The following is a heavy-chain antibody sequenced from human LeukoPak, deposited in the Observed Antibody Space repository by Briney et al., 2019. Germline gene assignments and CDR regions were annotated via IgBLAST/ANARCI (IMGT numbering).Heavy chain of an antibody. CDR3: ARDPRWGNWFDP. CDR2: IIPIFGTA. Sequence: ASVKVSCKASGGTFSSYAISWVRQAPGQGLEWMGGIIPIFGTANYAQKSQGRVTITTDESTSTAYMELSSLRSEDTAVYYCARDPRWGNWFDPWGQGTLVTVSS. D-gene: IGHD3-16*01. CDR1: GGTFSSYA. J-gene: IGHJ5*02. V-gene: IGHV1-69*05.